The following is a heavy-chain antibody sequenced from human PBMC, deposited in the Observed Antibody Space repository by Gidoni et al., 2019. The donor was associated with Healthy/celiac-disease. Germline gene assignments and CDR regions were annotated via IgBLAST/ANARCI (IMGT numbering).Heavy chain of an antibody. V-gene: IGHV3-11*01. J-gene: IGHJ4*02. D-gene: IGHD2-2*01. CDR2: ISSSGSTI. Sequence: QVQLVESGGGLVKPGGSLRLSCAASGFTFSDYYLSWIRQAPGKGLEWVSYISSSGSTIYYADSVKGRFTISRDNAKNSLYLQMNSLRAEDTAVYYCASARNIQGYCSSTSCSLDYWGQGTLVTVSS. CDR1: GFTFSDYY. CDR3: ASARNIQGYCSSTSCSLDY.